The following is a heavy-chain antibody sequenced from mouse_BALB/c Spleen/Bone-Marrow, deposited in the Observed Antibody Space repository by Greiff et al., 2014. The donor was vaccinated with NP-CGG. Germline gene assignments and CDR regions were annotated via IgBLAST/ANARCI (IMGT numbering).Heavy chain of an antibody. CDR2: INPYNDGT. Sequence: VQLQQSGPELVQPGASVKMSCKASGYTFTSYIMQWAKQKPGQGLEWIGYINPYNDGTKYNEKFRGKATLTSDKSSSTAYMGLSSLTSEDSAVYYCARFDGYYSLYFDVWGAGTTVTVSS. J-gene: IGHJ1*01. D-gene: IGHD2-3*01. V-gene: IGHV1-14*01. CDR3: ARFDGYYSLYFDV. CDR1: GYTFTSYI.